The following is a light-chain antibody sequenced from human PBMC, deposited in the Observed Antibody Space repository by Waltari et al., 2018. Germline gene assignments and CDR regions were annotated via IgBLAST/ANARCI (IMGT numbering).Light chain of an antibody. CDR1: ALSTPV. Sequence: SYELTQPPSVSVSPGQTPRITCSGDALSTPVVYWYQQKSGRAPVLMIYTDSGRPSGIPERFSGSSSGTTVTLTISAVQPEDEADYYCQSAHSNGSDVVFGGGTKLTVL. CDR2: TDS. V-gene: IGLV3-25*03. CDR3: QSAHSNGSDVV. J-gene: IGLJ2*01.